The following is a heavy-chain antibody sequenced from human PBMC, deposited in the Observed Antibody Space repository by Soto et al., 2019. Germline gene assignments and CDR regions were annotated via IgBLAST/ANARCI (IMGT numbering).Heavy chain of an antibody. D-gene: IGHD3-16*01. CDR3: ARGYGGPIGCFVP. V-gene: IGHV1-3*01. CDR1: GYPFTSYA. Sequence: QVQLVQSGAEVKKPGASVKVSCKASGYPFTSYAMHWVRQAPGQRLEWMGWINAGNGNTKYSQKFQGRVTITRDTAASSAYMELSSLRSEDTAVYYCARGYGGPIGCFVPWGQGTLVTVAS. J-gene: IGHJ5*02. CDR2: INAGNGNT.